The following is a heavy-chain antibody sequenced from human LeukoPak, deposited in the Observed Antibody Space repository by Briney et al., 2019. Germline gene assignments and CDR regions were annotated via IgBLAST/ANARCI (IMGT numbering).Heavy chain of an antibody. CDR3: AGILWLNAFDI. J-gene: IGHJ3*02. CDR1: GFTFSSYS. V-gene: IGHV3-21*01. Sequence: GGSLRLSCAASGFTFSSYSMNWVRQAPGKGLEWVSSISSSSSYIYYADSVKGRFTISRDNAKNSLYLQMNSLRAEDTAVYYCAGILWLNAFDIWGQGTMATVSS. CDR2: ISSSSSYI. D-gene: IGHD3-10*01.